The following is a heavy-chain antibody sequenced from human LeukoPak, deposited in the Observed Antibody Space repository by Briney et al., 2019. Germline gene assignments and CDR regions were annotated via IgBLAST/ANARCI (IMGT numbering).Heavy chain of an antibody. CDR3: AELGITMIGGV. D-gene: IGHD3-10*02. J-gene: IGHJ6*04. Sequence: PGGSLRLSCAASGFTFDDYAMHWVRQGPGKGLDWVSGISWNSGSIGYADSVKGRFTISRDNAKNSLYLQMNSLRAEDTAVYYCAELGITMIGGVWGKGTTVTISS. CDR1: GFTFDDYA. CDR2: ISWNSGSI. V-gene: IGHV3-9*01.